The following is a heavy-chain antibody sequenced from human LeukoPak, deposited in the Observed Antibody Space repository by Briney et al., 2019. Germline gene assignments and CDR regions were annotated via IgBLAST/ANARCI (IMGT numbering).Heavy chain of an antibody. D-gene: IGHD6-13*01. V-gene: IGHV1-46*01. CDR1: GYTFTSYY. Sequence: GASVKVSCKASGYTFTSYYIHWVRQAPGQGLEWMGIINPSGGSTNYAQKFQGRVAMTRDTSTSRVYMEVSSLRSEDTAVYYCARTYSSSDEVDYWGQGTLVTVSS. CDR3: ARTYSSSDEVDY. J-gene: IGHJ4*02. CDR2: INPSGGST.